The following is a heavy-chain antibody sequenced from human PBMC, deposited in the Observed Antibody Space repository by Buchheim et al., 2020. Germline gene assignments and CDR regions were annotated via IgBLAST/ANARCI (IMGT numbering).Heavy chain of an antibody. J-gene: IGHJ4*02. CDR3: ARGDYYDSSGYFDY. CDR1: GFTFSSYA. CDR2: ISYDGSNK. Sequence: QVQLVESGGGVVQPGRSLRLSCAASGFTFSSYAMHWARQAPGKGLEWVAVISYDGSNKYYADSVKGRFTISRDNSKNTLYLQMNSLRAEDTAVYYCARGDYYDSSGYFDYWGQGTL. V-gene: IGHV3-30-3*01. D-gene: IGHD3-22*01.